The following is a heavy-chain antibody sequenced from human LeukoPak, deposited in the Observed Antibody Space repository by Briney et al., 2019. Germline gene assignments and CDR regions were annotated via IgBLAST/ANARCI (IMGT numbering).Heavy chain of an antibody. D-gene: IGHD2/OR15-2a*01. CDR2: ISSSGSTI. CDR3: ARALTALSFYSPDYFDC. J-gene: IGHJ4*02. CDR1: GFAFSDYY. Sequence: GGSLRLSCAASGFAFSDYYMSWIRQAPGKGLEWLSYISSSGSTIYYADSVKGRFTISRDNAKNSLYLQMNSLRAEDTAVYYCARALTALSFYSPDYFDCWGQGTLVTVSS. V-gene: IGHV3-11*01.